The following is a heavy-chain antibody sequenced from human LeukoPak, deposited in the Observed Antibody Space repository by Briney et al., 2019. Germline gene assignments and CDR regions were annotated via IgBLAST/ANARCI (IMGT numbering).Heavy chain of an antibody. Sequence: PGGSLRLSCAASGFTFSSHDMHWVRQAPGKGPEWVAVISYDGSNKYYADSVKGRFTISRDNSKNTLYVQMNSLRDEDTAVYYCVKGGTYRSNWFDPWGQGTLVTVSS. J-gene: IGHJ5*02. V-gene: IGHV3-30*18. D-gene: IGHD3-16*01. CDR3: VKGGTYRSNWFDP. CDR2: ISYDGSNK. CDR1: GFTFSSHD.